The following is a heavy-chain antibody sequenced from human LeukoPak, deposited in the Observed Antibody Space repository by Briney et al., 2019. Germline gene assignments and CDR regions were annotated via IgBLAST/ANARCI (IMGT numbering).Heavy chain of an antibody. D-gene: IGHD6-13*01. Sequence: SVKVSCKASGGTFSSYAISWVRQAPGQGLEWMGRIIPILGIANYAQKFQGRVTITADKSTSTAYMELSSLRSEDTAVYYCARTGAAGNLFFDYWGQGTLVTVSS. CDR1: GGTFSSYA. V-gene: IGHV1-69*04. CDR2: IIPILGIA. CDR3: ARTGAAGNLFFDY. J-gene: IGHJ4*02.